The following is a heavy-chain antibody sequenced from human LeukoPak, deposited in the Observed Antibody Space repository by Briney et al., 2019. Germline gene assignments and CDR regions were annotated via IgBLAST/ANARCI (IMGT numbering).Heavy chain of an antibody. V-gene: IGHV3-23*01. J-gene: IGHJ6*03. Sequence: GSLRLSCAASGFTFNSYALSWGRQAPGKGLEWILTICGGADNTYYADSVKGRFTISRDNSKNTLSLQMNSLRAEDTAVYYCAKAQPPAPIEYYYCYMDVWGKGTTVTVSS. D-gene: IGHD2-2*02. CDR3: AKAQPPAPIEYYYCYMDV. CDR2: ICGGADNT. CDR1: GFTFNSYA.